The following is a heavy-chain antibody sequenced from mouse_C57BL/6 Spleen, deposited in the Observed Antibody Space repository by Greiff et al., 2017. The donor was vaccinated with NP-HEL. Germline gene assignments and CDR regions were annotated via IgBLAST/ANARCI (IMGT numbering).Heavy chain of an antibody. Sequence: VQLQQSGAELVRPGSSVKLSCKASGYTFTSYWMHWVKQRPIQGLEWIGNIDPSDSETHYNQKFKDKATLTVDKSSSTAYMQLSSLTSEDSAVYYCARKSTRGVDYWGQGTSVTVSS. CDR3: ARKSTRGVDY. D-gene: IGHD1-1*01. CDR1: GYTFTSYW. CDR2: IDPSDSET. V-gene: IGHV1-52*01. J-gene: IGHJ4*01.